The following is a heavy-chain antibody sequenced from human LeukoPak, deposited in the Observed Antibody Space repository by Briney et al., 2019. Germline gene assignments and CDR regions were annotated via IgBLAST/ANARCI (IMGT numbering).Heavy chain of an antibody. D-gene: IGHD4-23*01. J-gene: IGHJ4*02. Sequence: PGGSLRLSCAASGFTFSSHGMHWVRQAPGKGLEWVTIIWNDGSTKNYVDSVKGRFFISRDNSKNTLYLQMNSLRVEDTAVYYCARGYGGSPGCFIIDYWGQGTLVTVSS. CDR2: IWNDGSTK. CDR1: GFTFSSHG. CDR3: ARGYGGSPGCFIIDY. V-gene: IGHV3-33*01.